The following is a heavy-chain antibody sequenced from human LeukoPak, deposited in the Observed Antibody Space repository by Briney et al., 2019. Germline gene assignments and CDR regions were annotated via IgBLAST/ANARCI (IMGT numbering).Heavy chain of an antibody. D-gene: IGHD4-17*01. CDR2: IYYSGST. J-gene: IGHJ4*02. CDR3: ARIPHDYGKIFDY. Sequence: PSETLSLTCTVSGGSISSGDYYWSWIRQPPGKGLKWIGYIYYSGSTYYNPSLKSRVTISVDTSKNQFSLKLSSVTAADTAVYYCARIPHDYGKIFDYWGQGTLVTVSS. CDR1: GGSISSGDYY. V-gene: IGHV4-30-4*01.